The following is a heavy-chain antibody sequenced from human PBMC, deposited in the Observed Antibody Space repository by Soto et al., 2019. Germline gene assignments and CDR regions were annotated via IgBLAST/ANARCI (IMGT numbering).Heavy chain of an antibody. CDR2: IKTDGSTT. D-gene: IGHD4-4*01. J-gene: IGHJ3*01. CDR1: GFTFSNYW. V-gene: IGHV3-74*01. CDR3: ARKRVTTVGTFGFDF. Sequence: EVQLVESGGGSVQPGGSLRLSCAASGFTFSNYWMHWVRQAPGKGLVWVSRIKTDGSTTTYADSVKGRFTISRDNAKNTLDLQMNSLRVEDTAVYYCARKRVTTVGTFGFDFWGQGTVVTVSS.